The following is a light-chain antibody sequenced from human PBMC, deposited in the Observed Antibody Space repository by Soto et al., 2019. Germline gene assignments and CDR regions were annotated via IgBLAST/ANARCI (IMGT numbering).Light chain of an antibody. CDR2: DAS. J-gene: IGKJ4*01. CDR3: QQYANWPLT. Sequence: EIMLTQSPETLSLSPGERATLSCRAGQSVSSSLAWYQQQPGQAPRLLIYDASSSATGIPARFSGSRSWTDFTLTISSLQPEDFSLDYCQQYANWPLTFGGGTKVEIK. CDR1: QSVSSS. V-gene: IGKV3-11*01.